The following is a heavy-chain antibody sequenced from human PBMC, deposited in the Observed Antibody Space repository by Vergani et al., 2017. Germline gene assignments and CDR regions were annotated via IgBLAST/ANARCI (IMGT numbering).Heavy chain of an antibody. D-gene: IGHD1-26*01. CDR1: GYTFTDYW. V-gene: IGHV5-51*01. Sequence: EVQLVQSGAEVKKPGESLKISCEGSGYTFTDYWVGWVRQKPGKGLEWMGVVYARDSITRYSLSFEGQVTISADRSKSTTYLQWASLKASDTAVYYCARRQYIGSWVASYFDPWGQGTRVTVSS. CDR2: VYARDSIT. J-gene: IGHJ5*02. CDR3: ARRQYIGSWVASYFDP.